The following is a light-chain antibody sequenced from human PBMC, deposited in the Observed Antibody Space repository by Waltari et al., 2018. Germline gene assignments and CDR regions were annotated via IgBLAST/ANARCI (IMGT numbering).Light chain of an antibody. CDR2: GNS. J-gene: IGLJ2*01. CDR3: QSYDSSLSGSV. V-gene: IGLV1-40*01. Sequence: QSGLTQPPSMSGAPGQRVTISCTGSSSNIGAGYDVHWYQLLPGTAPKLLIYGNSNRPSGVPDRFSGSKSGTSASLAITGLQAEDEAGYYCQSYDSSLSGSVFGGGTKLTVL. CDR1: SSNIGAGYD.